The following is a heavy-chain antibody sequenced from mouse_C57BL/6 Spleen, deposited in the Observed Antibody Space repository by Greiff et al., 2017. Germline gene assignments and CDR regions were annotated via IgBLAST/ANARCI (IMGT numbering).Heavy chain of an antibody. CDR2: INPGSGGT. Sequence: VQLQQSGAELVRPGTSVKVSCKASGYAFTNYLIEWVKQRPGQGLEWIGVINPGSGGTNYNEKFKGKATLTADKSSSTAYMQLSSLTSEDSAVYLCARHYGSSLCYFDYWGQGTTLTVSS. V-gene: IGHV1-54*01. CDR3: ARHYGSSLCYFDY. J-gene: IGHJ2*01. CDR1: GYAFTNYL. D-gene: IGHD1-1*01.